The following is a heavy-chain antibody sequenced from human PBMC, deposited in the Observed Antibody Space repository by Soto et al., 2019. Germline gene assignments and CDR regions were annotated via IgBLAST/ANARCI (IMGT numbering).Heavy chain of an antibody. V-gene: IGHV4-59*01. Sequence: NPSETLSLTCTVSGGSISSYYWSWIRQPPGKGLEWIGYIYYSGSTNYNPSLKSRVTISVDTSKNQFYLKLSSVTAADTAVYYCASPNIYGSGSYYPPVDYWGQGTLVTVSS. J-gene: IGHJ4*02. D-gene: IGHD3-10*01. CDR1: GGSISSYY. CDR2: IYYSGST. CDR3: ASPNIYGSGSYYPPVDY.